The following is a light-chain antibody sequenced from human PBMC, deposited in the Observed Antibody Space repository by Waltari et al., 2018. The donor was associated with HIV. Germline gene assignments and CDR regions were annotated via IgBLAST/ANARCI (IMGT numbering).Light chain of an antibody. J-gene: IGKJ4*01. Sequence: STGDRVTITCRASQDISSYLAWYQQKPGKAPKFLIYAASNLESGVPSRFSGSGSGTDFTLTISSLQSEDFATYYCQQYYTYPLTFGGGTKVEIK. CDR2: AAS. CDR3: QQYYTYPLT. V-gene: IGKV1-8*01. CDR1: QDISSY.